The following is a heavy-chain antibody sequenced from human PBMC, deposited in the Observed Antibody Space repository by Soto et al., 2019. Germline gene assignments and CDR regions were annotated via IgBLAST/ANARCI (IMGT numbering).Heavy chain of an antibody. CDR2: INSDGNRA. CDR1: GFTLSSYW. D-gene: IGHD6-19*01. J-gene: IGHJ4*02. Sequence: PGGSLRLSCAASGFTLSSYWMHWVRQAPGKGLVWVSRINSDGNRAYYTDSVEGRFTISRDNSKNTLYLQMNSLRTEDAAVYYCTRELYSHGWFGEEFDYWGQGTLVTVSS. CDR3: TRELYSHGWFGEEFDY. V-gene: IGHV3-74*01.